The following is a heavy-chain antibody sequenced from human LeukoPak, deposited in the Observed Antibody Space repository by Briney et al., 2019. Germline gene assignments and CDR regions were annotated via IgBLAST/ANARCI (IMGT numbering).Heavy chain of an antibody. Sequence: SVKVSCKASGGTFSSYAISWVRQAPGQGLEWMGRIIPILGIANYAQKFQGRVTITADKSTSTAYMELSSLRSEDTAVYYCARGPEVSWIQLWLGDYGMDVWGQGTTVTVSS. CDR1: GGTFSSYA. CDR3: ARGPEVSWIQLWLGDYGMDV. D-gene: IGHD5-18*01. V-gene: IGHV1-69*04. CDR2: IIPILGIA. J-gene: IGHJ6*02.